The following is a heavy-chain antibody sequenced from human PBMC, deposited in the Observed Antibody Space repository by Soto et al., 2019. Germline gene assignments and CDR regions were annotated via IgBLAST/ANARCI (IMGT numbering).Heavy chain of an antibody. CDR1: GGSISSSNW. CDR3: ARSTVTTTPYYYYYGMDV. D-gene: IGHD4-4*01. J-gene: IGHJ6*02. Sequence: QVQLQESGPGLVKPSGTLSLTCAVSGGSISSSNWWSWVRQPPGKGLEWIGEIYHSGSTNYNPSLKSRVTISVDKSKNQFSLKLSSVTASDTAVYYCARSTVTTTPYYYYYGMDVWGQGTTVTVSS. CDR2: IYHSGST. V-gene: IGHV4-4*02.